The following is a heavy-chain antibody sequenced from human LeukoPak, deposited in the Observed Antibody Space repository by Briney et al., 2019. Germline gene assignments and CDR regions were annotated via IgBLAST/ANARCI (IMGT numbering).Heavy chain of an antibody. CDR1: GGSISSSSYY. CDR3: AGVRYYYDSSGPVDY. Sequence: SETLSLTCTVSGGSISSSSYYWGWIRQPPGKGLEWIGSIYYSGSTYYNPSLKSRVTISVDTSKNQFSLKLSSVTAADTAVYYCAGVRYYYDSSGPVDYWGQGTLVTVSS. J-gene: IGHJ4*02. CDR2: IYYSGST. D-gene: IGHD3-22*01. V-gene: IGHV4-39*07.